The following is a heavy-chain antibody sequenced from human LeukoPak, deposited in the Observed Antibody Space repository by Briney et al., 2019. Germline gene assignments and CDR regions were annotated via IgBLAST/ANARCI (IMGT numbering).Heavy chain of an antibody. D-gene: IGHD4-23*01. CDR2: IYYSGST. Sequence: PSETLSLTCTVSGGSISSYYWSWIRQPPGKGLEWIGYIYYSGSTNYNPSLKSRVTISVGTSKNQFSLKLSSVTAADTAVYYCARSGYGGNSDAFDIWGQGTMVTVSS. V-gene: IGHV4-59*01. J-gene: IGHJ3*02. CDR3: ARSGYGGNSDAFDI. CDR1: GGSISSYY.